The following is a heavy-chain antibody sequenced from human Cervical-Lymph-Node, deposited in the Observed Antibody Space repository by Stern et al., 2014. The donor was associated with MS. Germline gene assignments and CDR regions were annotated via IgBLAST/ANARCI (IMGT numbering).Heavy chain of an antibody. D-gene: IGHD2-8*01. CDR2: ISYDGNHK. J-gene: IGHJ4*02. V-gene: IGHV3-30*03. CDR3: ARDYEDTSMLFDH. Sequence: VQLVESGGAVVQPGRSLRLSCAASGFTFSRYGMHWVRQAPGKGLEWVTVISYDGNHKYYAASVKCRFTISRDNSKNTLHLQMNSVTPDDTAIYYCARDYEDTSMLFDHWGQGTLVTVSS. CDR1: GFTFSRYG.